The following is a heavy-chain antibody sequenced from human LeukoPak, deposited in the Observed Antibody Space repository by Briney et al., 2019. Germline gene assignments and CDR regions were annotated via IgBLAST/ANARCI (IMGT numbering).Heavy chain of an antibody. D-gene: IGHD5-12*01. CDR3: AKGGSGYAVDYFDY. CDR2: ISWNSGSI. CDR1: GFTFDDYA. J-gene: IGHJ4*02. Sequence: GRSLRLSCAASGFTFDDYAMHWVRQAPGEGLEWVSGISWNSGSIGYADSVKGRFTISRDNSKNTLYLQMNSLRAEDTAVYYCAKGGSGYAVDYFDYWGQGTLVTVSS. V-gene: IGHV3-9*01.